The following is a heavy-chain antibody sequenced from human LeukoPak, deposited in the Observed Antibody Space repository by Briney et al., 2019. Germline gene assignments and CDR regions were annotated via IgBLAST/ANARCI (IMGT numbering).Heavy chain of an antibody. Sequence: SETLSLTCTVSGGSISSYYWSWIRQPPGKGLEWIGYIYYSGSTNYNPSLKSRVTISVDTSKNQFSLKLSSVTAADTAVYYCARGISGIAAAGFDYWGQGTLVTVSS. CDR2: IYYSGST. V-gene: IGHV4-59*01. D-gene: IGHD6-13*01. CDR3: ARGISGIAAAGFDY. CDR1: GGSISSYY. J-gene: IGHJ4*02.